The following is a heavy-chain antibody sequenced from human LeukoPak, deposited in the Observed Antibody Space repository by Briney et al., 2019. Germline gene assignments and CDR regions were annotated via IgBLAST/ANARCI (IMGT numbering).Heavy chain of an antibody. CDR1: GFIFTTYG. Sequence: GGSLRLSCAASGFIFTTYGTQGVRQAPGGGGEGVAVISNDGTNTYYGDSVKGRFTISRDASKNTLYLQMNSLKVEDTALYYCAKMSIDYDFWSAFDIWGQGTTVTVSS. J-gene: IGHJ3*02. CDR2: ISNDGTNT. D-gene: IGHD3-3*01. CDR3: AKMSIDYDFWSAFDI. V-gene: IGHV3-30*18.